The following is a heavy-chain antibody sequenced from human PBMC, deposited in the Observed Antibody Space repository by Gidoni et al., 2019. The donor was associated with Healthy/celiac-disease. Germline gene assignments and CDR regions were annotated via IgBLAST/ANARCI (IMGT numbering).Heavy chain of an antibody. J-gene: IGHJ5*02. V-gene: IGHV3-30-3*01. CDR2: ISYDGSNK. CDR1: GFTFSTYA. D-gene: IGHD3-9*01. Sequence: QVQLVESGGGVVQPGRSLRLPCSASGFTFSTYAMLWVRQAPGKGLEWVAVISYDGSNKYYADSVKGRFTISRDNSKNTLYLQMNSLRAEDTAVYYCARDRWGSGRYFDGKDNWFDPWGQGTLVTVSS. CDR3: ARDRWGSGRYFDGKDNWFDP.